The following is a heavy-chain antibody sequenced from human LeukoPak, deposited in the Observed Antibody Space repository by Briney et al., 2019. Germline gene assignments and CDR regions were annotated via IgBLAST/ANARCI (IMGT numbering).Heavy chain of an antibody. J-gene: IGHJ4*02. CDR3: ARGGPGGYSYKPFDY. V-gene: IGHV1-2*02. D-gene: IGHD3-22*01. Sequence: ASVKVSCKASGYTFTGYYMHWLRQAPGQGLEWMGWINPNSGGTNYAQKFQGRVTMTRDTSISTAYMELSRLRSDDTAVYYCARGGPGGYSYKPFDYWGQGTLVTVSS. CDR1: GYTFTGYY. CDR2: INPNSGGT.